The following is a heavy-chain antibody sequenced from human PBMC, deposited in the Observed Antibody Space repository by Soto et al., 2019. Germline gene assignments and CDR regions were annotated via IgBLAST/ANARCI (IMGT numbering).Heavy chain of an antibody. CDR1: GASISSTYW. CDR2: IYHTGTT. D-gene: IGHD2-15*01. J-gene: IGHJ5*02. CDR3: ATLPPRIVVVMTDLPT. Sequence: PSETLSITCFVSGASISSTYWWSWVRQTPGKRLEWIGQIYHTGTTSYNPSLKNRVTISLDKSNNQFSLRLTSMTAADTAVYYCATLPPRIVVVMTDLPTWGQGTLVTVSS. V-gene: IGHV4-4*02.